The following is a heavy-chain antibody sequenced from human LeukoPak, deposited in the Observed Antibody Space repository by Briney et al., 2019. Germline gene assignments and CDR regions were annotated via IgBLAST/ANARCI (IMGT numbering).Heavy chain of an antibody. CDR1: GFTFSSYS. V-gene: IGHV3-21*01. Sequence: GGSLRLSCAASGFTFSSYSMNWVRQAPGKGLEWVSSISSSSSSYIYYADSVKGRFTISRDNAKNSLYLQMNSLRAEDTAVYYCARDPLITVVTPPYYFDYWGQGTLVTVSS. CDR2: ISSSSSSYI. CDR3: ARDPLITVVTPPYYFDY. J-gene: IGHJ4*02. D-gene: IGHD4-23*01.